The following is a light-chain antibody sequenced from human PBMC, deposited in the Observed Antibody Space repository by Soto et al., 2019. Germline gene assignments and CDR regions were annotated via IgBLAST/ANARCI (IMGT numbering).Light chain of an antibody. J-gene: IGLJ1*01. CDR3: AAWDDSLGAYV. CDR2: TNN. Sequence: VLTQPPSASATPGQRVTISCSGSNSNIGTNTVNWYQQLPGTAPRLLIYTNNQRPSGVPQRFSGSKTGTSASLAIGGLQSEDGADYYCAAWDDSLGAYVFGTGTKVTVL. V-gene: IGLV1-44*01. CDR1: NSNIGTNT.